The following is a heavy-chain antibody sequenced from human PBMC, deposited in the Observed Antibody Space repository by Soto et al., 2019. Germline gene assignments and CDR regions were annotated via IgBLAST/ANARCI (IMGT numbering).Heavy chain of an antibody. CDR2: ISYDGSNK. Sequence: PGGSLRLSCAASGFTFSSYSMHWVSQDTGKGLEWVAVISYDGSNKYYADSVKGRFTISRDNSKNTLYLQMNSLRAEDTSVYYYARDSEKWLTVYYFDYWGQGTLVT. J-gene: IGHJ4*02. D-gene: IGHD3-22*01. CDR1: GFTFSSYS. CDR3: ARDSEKWLTVYYFDY. V-gene: IGHV3-30-3*01.